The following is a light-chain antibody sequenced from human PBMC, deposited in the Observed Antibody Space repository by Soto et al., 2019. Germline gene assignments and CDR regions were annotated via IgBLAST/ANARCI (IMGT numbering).Light chain of an antibody. CDR2: VVN. V-gene: IGLV2-8*01. CDR3: TSYAGGNNV. Sequence: QSALTQPPSASGSPGQSVTISCTGTSSDVGGYNYVSWYQQYPGKVPKLMVYVVNNRPSGVPDRFSGSKSGNTASLTVSGLQAEDEADYYCTSYAGGNNVFGSGTKLTVL. J-gene: IGLJ1*01. CDR1: SSDVGGYNY.